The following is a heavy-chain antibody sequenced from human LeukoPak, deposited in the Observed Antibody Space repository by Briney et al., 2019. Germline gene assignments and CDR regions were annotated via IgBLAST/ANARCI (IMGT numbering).Heavy chain of an antibody. CDR3: AELGITMIGGV. CDR2: ISSSGSTI. J-gene: IGHJ6*04. D-gene: IGHD3-10*02. CDR1: GFTFSSYS. V-gene: IGHV3-48*04. Sequence: PGGSLRLSCAASGFTFSSYSMNWVRQAPGKGLEWVSYISSSGSTIYYADSVKGRFTIYRDNAKNSLYVKMNSLRAEDTAVYYCAELGITMIGGVWGKGTTVTISS.